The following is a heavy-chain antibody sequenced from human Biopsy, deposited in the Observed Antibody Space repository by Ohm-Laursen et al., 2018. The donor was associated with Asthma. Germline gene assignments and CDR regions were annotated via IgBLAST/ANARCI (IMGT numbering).Heavy chain of an antibody. Sequence: GASVKVSCNASAYTFIGYLIHWVRQAPGEGLEWRGRISPNGGATIYAQKFQGRVTMTRDTSISTAYMELSRLTSDDTAVYYCARVQKSPGDRWFDPWGQGTLVTVSS. CDR2: ISPNGGAT. J-gene: IGHJ5*02. CDR1: AYTFIGYL. CDR3: ARVQKSPGDRWFDP. D-gene: IGHD7-27*01. V-gene: IGHV1-2*06.